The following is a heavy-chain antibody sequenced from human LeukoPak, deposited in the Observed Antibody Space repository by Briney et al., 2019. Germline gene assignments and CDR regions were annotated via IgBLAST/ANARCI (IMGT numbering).Heavy chain of an antibody. Sequence: GGSLRLSCAASGFTFSSYSMNWVRQAPGKGLEWVSYISSSSSTIYYADSVKGRFTISRDNAKNSLYLQMNSLRAEDTAVYYCARDQGITIFGGINYYYYGMDVWGQGTTVTVSS. CDR3: ARDQGITIFGGINYYYYGMDV. V-gene: IGHV3-48*01. CDR2: ISSSSSTI. D-gene: IGHD3-3*01. J-gene: IGHJ6*02. CDR1: GFTFSSYS.